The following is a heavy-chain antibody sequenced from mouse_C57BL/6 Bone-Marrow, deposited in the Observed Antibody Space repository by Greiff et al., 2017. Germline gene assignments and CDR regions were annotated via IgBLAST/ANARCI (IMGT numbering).Heavy chain of an antibody. J-gene: IGHJ2*01. Sequence: VQLQQPGAELVKPGASVKLSCKASGYTFTSYWMHWVKQRPGQGLEWIGMIHPNSGSTNYNEKFKSKATLTLDKSSSTDYMQLSSLTSADSAVYYCSRENYYGRGVYYFDYWGQGTTLTVSS. CDR2: IHPNSGST. V-gene: IGHV1-64*01. CDR1: GYTFTSYW. D-gene: IGHD1-1*01. CDR3: SRENYYGRGVYYFDY.